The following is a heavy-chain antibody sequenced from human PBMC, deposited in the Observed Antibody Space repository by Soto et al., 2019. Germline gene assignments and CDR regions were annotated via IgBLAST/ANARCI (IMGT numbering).Heavy chain of an antibody. J-gene: IGHJ6*03. CDR3: ARDRAIAVAGRPFMDV. CDR2: INPSGGST. Sequence: VKVSCKASGYTFTSYYMHWVRQAPGQGLEWMGIINPSGGSTSYAQKFQGRVTMTRDTSTSTVYMELSSLRSEDTAVYYCARDRAIAVAGRPFMDVWGKGTTVTVSS. D-gene: IGHD6-19*01. V-gene: IGHV1-46*03. CDR1: GYTFTSYY.